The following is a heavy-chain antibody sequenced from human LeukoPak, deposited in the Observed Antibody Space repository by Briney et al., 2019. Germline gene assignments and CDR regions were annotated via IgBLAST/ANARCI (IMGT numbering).Heavy chain of an antibody. D-gene: IGHD5-18*01. CDR2: ISSSSSYI. CDR1: GFTFSSYS. Sequence: GGSLRLSCAASGFTFSSYSMNWVRQAPGKGLEWVSSISSSSSYIYYADSVKGRFTISRDNAKNSLYLQMNSLRAEDTAVYYCARVVDTAMATEPFDYWGQGTLVTVSS. J-gene: IGHJ4*02. CDR3: ARVVDTAMATEPFDY. V-gene: IGHV3-21*01.